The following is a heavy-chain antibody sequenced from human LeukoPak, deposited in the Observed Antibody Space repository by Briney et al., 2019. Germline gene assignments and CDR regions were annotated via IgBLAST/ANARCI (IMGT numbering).Heavy chain of an antibody. CDR3: ARDRRGLDFYDAFDI. CDR1: GGSISSRTYY. J-gene: IGHJ3*02. Sequence: SETLSLTCSVSGGSISSRTYYWSWIRQHPGKGLEWIGYIYYSGSTYYNPSLKSRLSISVDTSKNHFSLKLSSVTAADTAVYFCARDRRGLDFYDAFDIWGQGTMVTVSS. V-gene: IGHV4-31*03. CDR2: IYYSGST. D-gene: IGHD2/OR15-2a*01.